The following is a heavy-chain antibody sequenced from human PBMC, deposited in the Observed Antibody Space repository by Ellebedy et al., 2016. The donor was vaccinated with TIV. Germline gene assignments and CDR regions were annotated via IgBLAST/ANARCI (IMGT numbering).Heavy chain of an antibody. J-gene: IGHJ3*02. CDR1: GDSVSSNSAA. D-gene: IGHD6-13*01. CDR3: ARSSSSWYAFDI. Sequence: MPSDTLSLTCAISGDSVSSNSAAWLWIRQSPSRGLECLGRTYYRSKWFNDYAVSVKSRITINPDTSKNQFSLQLGSVTPEDTAVYYCARSSSSWYAFDIWGQGTMATVSS. CDR2: TYYRSKWFN. V-gene: IGHV6-1*01.